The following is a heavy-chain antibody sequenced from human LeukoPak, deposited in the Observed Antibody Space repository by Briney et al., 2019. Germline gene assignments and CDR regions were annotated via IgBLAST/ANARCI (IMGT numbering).Heavy chain of an antibody. D-gene: IGHD1-26*01. Sequence: GESLKISCKGSGYSFTSYWIGWVRQMPGKGLEWMGIIYPGDSDTRYGPSFQGQVTISADKSISTAYLQWSSLKASDTAMYYCARRRDLYSGSYYPFDYWGQGTLVTVSS. CDR3: ARRRDLYSGSYYPFDY. CDR2: IYPGDSDT. J-gene: IGHJ4*02. V-gene: IGHV5-51*01. CDR1: GYSFTSYW.